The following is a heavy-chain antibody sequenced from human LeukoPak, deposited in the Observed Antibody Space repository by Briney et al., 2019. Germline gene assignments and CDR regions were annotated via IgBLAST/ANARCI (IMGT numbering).Heavy chain of an antibody. Sequence: GGSLRLSCEASGFNFRIYTMNWVRQAPGRGLEWISYISSSASVTYYADSVNGRFSISRDNAKNSLFLQLNNLRDEDTAVYYCARVVEGLLLAYCGGDCYSNYFDYWGQGTLVTVSS. J-gene: IGHJ4*02. CDR1: GFNFRIYT. CDR2: ISSSASVT. V-gene: IGHV3-48*02. D-gene: IGHD2-21*01. CDR3: ARVVEGLLLAYCGGDCYSNYFDY.